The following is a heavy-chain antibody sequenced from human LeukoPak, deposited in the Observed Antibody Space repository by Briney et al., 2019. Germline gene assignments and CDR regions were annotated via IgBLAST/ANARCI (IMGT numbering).Heavy chain of an antibody. Sequence: GGSLRLSCAASGFTFDDYGMSWVRQAPGKGLEWVSGINWNGGSTGYADSVKGRFTISRDNAKNSLSLQMDTLRAEDTAVYYCAKLLGTATRYDYWGQGTLVIVSS. D-gene: IGHD1-1*01. CDR3: AKLLGTATRYDY. J-gene: IGHJ4*02. V-gene: IGHV3-20*04. CDR1: GFTFDDYG. CDR2: INWNGGST.